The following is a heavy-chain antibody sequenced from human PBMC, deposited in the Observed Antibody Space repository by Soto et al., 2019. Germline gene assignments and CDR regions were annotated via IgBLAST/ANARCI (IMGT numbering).Heavy chain of an antibody. V-gene: IGHV1-2*02. Sequence: QVQLVQSGAEVKKPGASVKVSCKASGYTFTGYYMHWVRQAPGQGLEWMGWINPNSGGTNYAQKFQGRVTMNRDTSISTAYMELSRLRSDDTAVYYCASISPSRRIVVVPAALQDYYGMDVWGQGTTVTVSS. CDR1: GYTFTGYY. CDR3: ASISPSRRIVVVPAALQDYYGMDV. CDR2: INPNSGGT. J-gene: IGHJ6*02. D-gene: IGHD2-2*01.